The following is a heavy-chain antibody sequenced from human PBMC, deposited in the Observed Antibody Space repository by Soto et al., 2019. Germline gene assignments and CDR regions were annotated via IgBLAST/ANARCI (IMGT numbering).Heavy chain of an antibody. J-gene: IGHJ5*02. CDR2: IIPILGIA. V-gene: IGHV1-69*02. Sequence: EASVKVSCKASGGTFSSYTISWVRQAPGQGLEWMGRIIPILGIANYAQKFQGRVTITADKSTSTAYMELSSLRSEDTAVYYCASAYYYGSYWFDPWGQGTLVTVSS. D-gene: IGHD3-10*01. CDR1: GGTFSSYT. CDR3: ASAYYYGSYWFDP.